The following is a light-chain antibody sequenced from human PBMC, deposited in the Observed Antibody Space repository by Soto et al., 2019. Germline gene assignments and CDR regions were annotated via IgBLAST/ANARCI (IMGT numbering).Light chain of an antibody. V-gene: IGLV2-14*01. CDR1: SSDVGGFEY. CDR3: SSYTTSSTRV. CDR2: DVT. J-gene: IGLJ1*01. Sequence: QSALSQPASVSGSPGQSITISRTGTSSDVGGFEYVSWYQHQPGKAPKLIIYDVTKRPSGVSNRFSGSKSGNTASLTISGLQAEDEADYYCSSYTTSSTRVFGTGTKVTVL.